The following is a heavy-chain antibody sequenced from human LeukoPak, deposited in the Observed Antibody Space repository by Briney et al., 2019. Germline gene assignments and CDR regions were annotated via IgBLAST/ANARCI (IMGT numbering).Heavy chain of an antibody. CDR2: MNPNSGNT. CDR1: GYTFTSYD. CDR3: ARDGSTYSSSWYNWFDP. D-gene: IGHD6-13*01. J-gene: IGHJ5*02. Sequence: ASVKVSCKASGYTFTSYDINWVRQATGQGLEWMGWMNPNSGNTGYAQKFQGRVTMTRNTSISTAYMELSSLRSEDTAVYYCARDGSTYSSSWYNWFDPWGQGTLVTVSS. V-gene: IGHV1-8*01.